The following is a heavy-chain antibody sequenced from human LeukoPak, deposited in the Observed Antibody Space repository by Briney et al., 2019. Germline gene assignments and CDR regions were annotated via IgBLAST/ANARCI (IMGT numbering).Heavy chain of an antibody. CDR1: GFTFSSYA. CDR2: ISGSSGST. D-gene: IGHD1-26*01. J-gene: IGHJ4*02. V-gene: IGHV3-23*01. Sequence: GGSLRLSCAASGFTFSSYAMSWVRQAPGKGLEWVSAISGSSGSTYCADSVKGRFTISRDNSKNTLYLQMNSLRAEDTAVYYCAKLTKPRKVGAFVFDYWGQGTLVTVSS. CDR3: AKLTKPRKVGAFVFDY.